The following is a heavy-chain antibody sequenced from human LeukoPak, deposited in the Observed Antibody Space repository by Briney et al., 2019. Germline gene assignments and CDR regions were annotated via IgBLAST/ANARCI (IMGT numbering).Heavy chain of an antibody. Sequence: SETLSLTRTVSGGSISSGGYYWSWIRQHPGKGLEWIGYIYYSGSTYYSPSLKSRVTISVDTSKNQFSLKLSSVTAADTAVYYCAGGGDSGVGAFDIWGQGTMVTVSS. CDR3: AGGGDSGVGAFDI. V-gene: IGHV4-31*03. CDR2: IYYSGST. D-gene: IGHD5-12*01. J-gene: IGHJ3*02. CDR1: GGSISSGGYY.